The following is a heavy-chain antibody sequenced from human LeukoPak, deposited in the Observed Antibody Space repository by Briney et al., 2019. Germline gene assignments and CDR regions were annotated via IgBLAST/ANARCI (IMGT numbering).Heavy chain of an antibody. CDR2: IYYSGST. D-gene: IGHD6-19*01. CDR3: ARSSIAVAGLDY. Sequence: SETLSLXCTVSGGSISSYYWSWIQQPPGKGLEWIGYIYYSGSTNYNPSLKSRVTISVDTSKNQFSLKLSSVTAADTAAYYCARSSIAVAGLDYWGQGTLVTVSS. CDR1: GGSISSYY. V-gene: IGHV4-59*01. J-gene: IGHJ4*02.